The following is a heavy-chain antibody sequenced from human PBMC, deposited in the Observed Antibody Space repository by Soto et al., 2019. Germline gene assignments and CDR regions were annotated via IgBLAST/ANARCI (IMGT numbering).Heavy chain of an antibody. Sequence: QVQLVQSGPELKKPGASVKVSCTTSGYSFPTYGITWVRQAPGQGLEWMGWINPYSGHTNYAQNFRDSVTVTTDTSASTSYLELRSLRSDDTAVYYCASDSRRDYGANGDYWGQGTLVSVSS. D-gene: IGHD3-10*01. J-gene: IGHJ4*02. V-gene: IGHV1-18*01. CDR3: ASDSRRDYGANGDY. CDR2: INPYSGHT. CDR1: GYSFPTYG.